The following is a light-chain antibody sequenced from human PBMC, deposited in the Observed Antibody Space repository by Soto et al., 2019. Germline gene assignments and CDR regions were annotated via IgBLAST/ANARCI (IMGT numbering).Light chain of an antibody. Sequence: EIQMTQSPSTLSASVGAIVTITCRASQSISSWLAWYQQKPGKAPNLLIYKASSLEGGVPSRFSGSGSGTEFTLTIRSLKPDDFATDYCQQYNSYWTFGQGTKVDIK. CDR2: KAS. J-gene: IGKJ1*01. V-gene: IGKV1-5*03. CDR3: QQYNSYWT. CDR1: QSISSW.